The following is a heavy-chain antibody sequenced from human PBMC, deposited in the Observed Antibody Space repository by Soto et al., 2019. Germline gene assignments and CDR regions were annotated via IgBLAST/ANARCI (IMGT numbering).Heavy chain of an antibody. Sequence: ETLRLTYSVSAGTIRSCCRTWSRHPAGKGLELIVRIHTSGTTYYNTFLQSRVTISVDTSNKQFSLKMSSVTAADTAVYYWAIDGMTMVRGITDAFDIWGLVTMVTVS. J-gene: IGHJ3*02. CDR2: IHTSGTT. D-gene: IGHD3-10*01. CDR1: AGTIRSCC. V-gene: IGHV4-4*07. CDR3: AIDGMTMVRGITDAFDI.